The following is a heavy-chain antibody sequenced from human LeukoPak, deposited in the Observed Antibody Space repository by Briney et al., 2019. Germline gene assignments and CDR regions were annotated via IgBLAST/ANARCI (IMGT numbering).Heavy chain of an antibody. CDR3: ARDLFRGYYYYYGMDV. D-gene: IGHD5-12*01. J-gene: IGHJ6*02. CDR2: IYSGGST. Sequence: PGGSLRLSCAASGFTVSSNYMSWIRQAPGKGLEWVSVIYSGGSTYYADSVKGRFTISRDNSKNTLYLQMNSLRAEDTAVYYCARDLFRGYYYYYGMDVRGQGTTVTVSS. V-gene: IGHV3-53*01. CDR1: GFTVSSNY.